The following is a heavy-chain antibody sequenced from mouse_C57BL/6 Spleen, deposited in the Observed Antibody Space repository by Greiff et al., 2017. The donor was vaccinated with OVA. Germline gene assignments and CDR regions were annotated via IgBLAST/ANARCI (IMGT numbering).Heavy chain of an antibody. D-gene: IGHD2-4*01. V-gene: IGHV1-82*01. CDR3: ARWGDLYDYDGYFDV. CDR2: IYPGDGDT. J-gene: IGHJ1*03. CDR1: GYAFSSSW. Sequence: QVQLKQSGPELVKPGASVKISCKASGYAFSSSWMNWVKQRPGKGLEWIGRIYPGDGDTNYNGKFKGKATLTADKSSSTAYMQLSSLTSEDSAVYFCARWGDLYDYDGYFDVWGTGSTVTVAS.